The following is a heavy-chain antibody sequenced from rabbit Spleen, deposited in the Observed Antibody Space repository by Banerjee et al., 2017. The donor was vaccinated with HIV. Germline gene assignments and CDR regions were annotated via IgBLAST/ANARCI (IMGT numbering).Heavy chain of an antibody. D-gene: IGHD1-1*01. Sequence: QEQLVESGGGLVQPEGSLTLTCEASGFSFSDRDVMCWVRQAPGKGLEWIACINTATAKGVYASWAKGRFAISKTSSTTVTLQMTSLTAADTATYFCARDLVGVIGWNFYLWGPGTLVTVS. CDR3: ARDLVGVIGWNFYL. V-gene: IGHV1S45*01. CDR2: INTATAKG. J-gene: IGHJ4*01. CDR1: GFSFSDRDV.